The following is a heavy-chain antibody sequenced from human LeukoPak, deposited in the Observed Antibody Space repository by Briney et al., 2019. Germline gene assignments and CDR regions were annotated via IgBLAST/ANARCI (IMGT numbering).Heavy chain of an antibody. J-gene: IGHJ4*02. V-gene: IGHV3-66*02. CDR3: ARVKGRPIFGVVEGFDY. CDR2: IYRGDRA. CDR1: GFSVSTNS. Sequence: PGGSLRLSCAASGFSVSTNSMTWVRQGPGKGLERVSVIYRGDRAYYADSVKGRFTISRDTSKNTLFLQMNSLRAEDTAVYYCARVKGRPIFGVVEGFDYWGQGTLVTVSS. D-gene: IGHD3-3*01.